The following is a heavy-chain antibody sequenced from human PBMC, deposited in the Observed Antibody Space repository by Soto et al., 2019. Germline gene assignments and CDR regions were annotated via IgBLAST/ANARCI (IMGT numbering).Heavy chain of an antibody. V-gene: IGHV1-18*01. CDR1: GYTFTSYG. CDR2: ISAYNGNT. Sequence: GASVKVSCKASGYTFTSYGISWVRQAPGQGLEWMGWISAYNGNTNYAQKLQGRVTMTTDTSTSTVYMELSSLRSEDTAVYYCARSSGAAGIDYWGQGTLVTVSS. CDR3: ARSSGAAGIDY. J-gene: IGHJ4*02. D-gene: IGHD6-13*01.